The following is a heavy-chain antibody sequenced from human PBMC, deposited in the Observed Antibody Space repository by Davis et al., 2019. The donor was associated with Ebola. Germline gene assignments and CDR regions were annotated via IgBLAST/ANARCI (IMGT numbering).Heavy chain of an antibody. CDR2: IYYSGIT. CDR3: ARGRYSYGYFDY. V-gene: IGHV4-59*12. Sequence: SGTLSLTCTVSGGSISSYYWSWIRQPPRKGLEWIGSIYYSGITYYNPSLKSRVTISVDTSKNQFSLKLSSVTAADTAVYYCARGRYSYGYFDYWGQGTLVTVSP. J-gene: IGHJ4*02. D-gene: IGHD5-18*01. CDR1: GGSISSYY.